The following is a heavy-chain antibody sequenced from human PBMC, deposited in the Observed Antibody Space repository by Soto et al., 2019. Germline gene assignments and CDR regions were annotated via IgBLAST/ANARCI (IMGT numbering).Heavy chain of an antibody. V-gene: IGHV3-7*01. CDR1: GFTFGTYW. CDR2: IWRDGSQK. CDR3: ARGSTSFEV. Sequence: EVQLVESGRGLVQPGGSLRLSCAASGFTFGTYWMSWVRQAPGKGLEWLANIWRDGSQKHYVDSVKGRFTISRDNAKNSLYLQMNSLTAEDMAVYYCARGSTSFEVWGQGTLVTVSS. D-gene: IGHD2-2*01. J-gene: IGHJ4*02.